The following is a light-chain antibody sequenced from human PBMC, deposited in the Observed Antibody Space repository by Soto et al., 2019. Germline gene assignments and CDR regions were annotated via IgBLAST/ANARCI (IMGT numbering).Light chain of an antibody. J-gene: IGKJ4*01. CDR1: QSVSTN. CDR2: DAS. CDR3: QQYESYSPLT. Sequence: EIAMTQFPATLSESPGERVTLSCRPSQSVSTNVDWYRQKHGEGPRLLIFDASARDGDIPGRFSGSVSGTEFTLTISSLQPEDFATYYCQQYESYSPLTFGGGTKVDIK. V-gene: IGKV3D-15*01.